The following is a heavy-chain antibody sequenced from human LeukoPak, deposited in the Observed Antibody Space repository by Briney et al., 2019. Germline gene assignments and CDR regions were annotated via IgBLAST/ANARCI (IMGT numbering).Heavy chain of an antibody. Sequence: NSSETLSLTCTVSGGSISSGSYYWSWIRQPAGKGLEWIGRIYTSGSTSYNPSLKSRVTISVDTSKNQFSLKLSSVTAADTAVYYCARGVVVGQDDYWGQGTLVTVSS. J-gene: IGHJ4*02. CDR1: GGSISSGSYY. D-gene: IGHD3-22*01. CDR3: ARGVVVGQDDY. CDR2: IYTSGST. V-gene: IGHV4-61*02.